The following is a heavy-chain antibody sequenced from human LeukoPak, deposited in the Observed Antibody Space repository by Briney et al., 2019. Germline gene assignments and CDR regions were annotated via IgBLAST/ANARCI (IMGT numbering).Heavy chain of an antibody. CDR3: ASLFNVRYYYYYMDV. D-gene: IGHD3-16*02. V-gene: IGHV4-34*01. J-gene: IGHJ6*03. Sequence: SSETLSLTCAVYGGSFSGYYWRWIRQPPGKGLEWIGEINHSGSTNYNPSLKSRVTISVDTSKNQFSLKLSSVTAADTAVYYCASLFNVRYYYYYMDVWGKGTTVTVSS. CDR2: INHSGST. CDR1: GGSFSGYY.